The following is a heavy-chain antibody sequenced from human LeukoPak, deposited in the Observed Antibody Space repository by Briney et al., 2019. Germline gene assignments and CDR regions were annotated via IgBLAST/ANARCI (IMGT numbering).Heavy chain of an antibody. V-gene: IGHV3-73*01. CDR1: GFTFGGAA. D-gene: IGHD2-15*01. CDR3: ATVGGSSYFDL. Sequence: GGSLRLSCAASGFTFGGAAMHWVRQASGKGLEWVGRIRSKPNNYATTYTASVKGRFTISRDDSKNMAYLQMSSLRTEDTAIYYCATVGGSSYFDLWGRGTLVTVSS. J-gene: IGHJ2*01. CDR2: IRSKPNNYAT.